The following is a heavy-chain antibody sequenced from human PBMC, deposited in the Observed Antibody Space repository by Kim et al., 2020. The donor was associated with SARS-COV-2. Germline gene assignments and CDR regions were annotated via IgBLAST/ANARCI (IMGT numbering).Heavy chain of an antibody. CDR1: GFTVSSNY. J-gene: IGHJ6*02. V-gene: IGHV3-53*01. CDR2: IYSGGST. Sequence: GGSLRFSCAASGFTVSSNYMTWVRQAPGKGLEWVSVIYSGGSTYYADSVKGRFTISRDNSKNTVYLQMSSLRAEDTAVDYCARRFYAMDVWGQGTQVTVS. CDR3: ARRFYAMDV. D-gene: IGHD3-16*01.